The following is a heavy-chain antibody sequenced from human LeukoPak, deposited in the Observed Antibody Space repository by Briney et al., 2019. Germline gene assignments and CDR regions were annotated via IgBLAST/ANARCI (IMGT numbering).Heavy chain of an antibody. V-gene: IGHV4-59*01. Sequence: PSETLSLTCTVSGGSISSYYWSWIRQPPGKGLEWIGYIYYSGSTNYNPSLKSRVTISVDTSKNQLSLKLSSVTAADTAVYYCARGSAVAGILDYWGQGTLVTVSS. D-gene: IGHD6-19*01. CDR1: GGSISSYY. CDR3: ARGSAVAGILDY. CDR2: IYYSGST. J-gene: IGHJ4*02.